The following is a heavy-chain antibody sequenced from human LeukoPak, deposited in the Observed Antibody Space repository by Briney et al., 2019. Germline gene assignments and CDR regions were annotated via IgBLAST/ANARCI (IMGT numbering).Heavy chain of an antibody. CDR1: GGSISSGGYY. D-gene: IGHD4-17*01. CDR2: IYYSGST. J-gene: IGHJ3*02. V-gene: IGHV4-31*03. Sequence: TLSLTCTVSGGSISSGGYYWSWIRQHPGKGLEWIGYIYYSGSTYYNPSLKSRVTISVDTSKNQFSLKLSSVTAADTAVYYCARDSRRMTTNDAFDIWGQGTMVTVSS. CDR3: ARDSRRMTTNDAFDI.